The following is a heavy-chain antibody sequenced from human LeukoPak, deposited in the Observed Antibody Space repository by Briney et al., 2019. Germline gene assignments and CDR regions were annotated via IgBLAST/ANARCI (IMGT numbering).Heavy chain of an antibody. CDR3: TTAPYIWGSFGSNF. J-gene: IGHJ4*02. CDR2: IRSKTEGASI. CDR1: GFTFRDAW. Sequence: TGGSLTLSCAASGFTFRDAWMSWVRQAPGEGLEWVGRIRSKTEGASIAYAAPVKGRFTISRDDSKNTVYLQMNSLKTEDTAVYYCTTAPYIWGSFGSNFWGQGTLVTVSS. D-gene: IGHD3-16*01. V-gene: IGHV3-15*01.